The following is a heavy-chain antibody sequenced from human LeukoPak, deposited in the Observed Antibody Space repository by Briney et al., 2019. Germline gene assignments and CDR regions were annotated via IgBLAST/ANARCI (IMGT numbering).Heavy chain of an antibody. CDR1: GLTYTNYW. D-gene: IGHD3-3*01. J-gene: IGHJ4*02. CDR3: ATIFDY. CDR2: IDIDGSGT. V-gene: IGHV3-74*01. Sequence: PGGSLRLSXAASGLTYTNYWMHWVRQVPGKGLVWVSRIDIDGSGTSYADSVKGRFTISRDNAKNTLYLQMNSLRAEDTAVYYCATIFDYWGQGILVTVSS.